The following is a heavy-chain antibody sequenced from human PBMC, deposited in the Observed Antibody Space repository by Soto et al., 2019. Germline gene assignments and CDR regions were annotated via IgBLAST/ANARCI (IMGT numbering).Heavy chain of an antibody. J-gene: IGHJ6*02. CDR2: INASNGNT. CDR3: ARDRERGMDV. CDR1: GYTFNTYY. D-gene: IGHD6-25*01. Sequence: ASVKVSCKASGYTFNTYYIHWVRQAPGQRLEWMGRINASNGNTRYSQKFQGRVTMTRDTSASTAYMELSSLRSEDTAVYYCARDRERGMDVWGQGTTVTVSS. V-gene: IGHV1-3*01.